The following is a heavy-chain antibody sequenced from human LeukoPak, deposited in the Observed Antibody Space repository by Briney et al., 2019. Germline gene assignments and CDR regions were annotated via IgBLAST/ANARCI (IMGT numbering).Heavy chain of an antibody. CDR3: ARRALIAARYYYYMDV. CDR2: MNHNSGNT. V-gene: IGHV1-8*01. Sequence: GASVKVSCKASGYTFTSYDINWVRQATGQGLEWMGWMNHNSGNTGYAQKFQGRVTMTRNTSISTAYMELSSLRSEDTAVHYCARRALIAARYYYYMDVWGKGTTVTVSS. J-gene: IGHJ6*03. D-gene: IGHD6-6*01. CDR1: GYTFTSYD.